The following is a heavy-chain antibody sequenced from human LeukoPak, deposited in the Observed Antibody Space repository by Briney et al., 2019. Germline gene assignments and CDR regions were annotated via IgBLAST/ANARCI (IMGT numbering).Heavy chain of an antibody. V-gene: IGHV4-4*07. CDR1: GGSISSYY. Sequence: PLETMSLTCTVSGGSISSYYWSWIRQPAGKGLEWIGRIYTSGSTNYNPSLKSRVTISVDKSKNQFSLKLSSVTAADTAVYHCARVSGGSLYYFDYWGQGTLVAVSS. J-gene: IGHJ4*02. CDR3: ARVSGGSLYYFDY. CDR2: IYTSGST. D-gene: IGHD2-15*01.